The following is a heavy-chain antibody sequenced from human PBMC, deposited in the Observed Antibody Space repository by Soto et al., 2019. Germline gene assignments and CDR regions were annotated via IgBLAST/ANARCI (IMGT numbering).Heavy chain of an antibody. J-gene: IGHJ6*02. CDR3: ASPPAGYSCDGMDV. Sequence: QVQLVQSGAEVKKPGSSVKVSCKASGGTFSSYAISWVRQAPGQGLEWLGGIIRIFGTADYAQRSQGRVTITADESMSTAYTELSSLRSEDTAVYYCASPPAGYSCDGMDVGGQGTTVTASS. CDR1: GGTFSSYA. CDR2: IIRIFGTA. V-gene: IGHV1-69*12.